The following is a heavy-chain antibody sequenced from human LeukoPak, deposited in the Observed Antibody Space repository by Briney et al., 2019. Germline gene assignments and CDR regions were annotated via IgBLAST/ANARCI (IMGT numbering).Heavy chain of an antibody. CDR2: INHSGST. CDR3: ATSGEYGDYFSVHVRDFQH. J-gene: IGHJ1*01. CDR1: GGSFSGYY. V-gene: IGHV4-34*01. D-gene: IGHD4-17*01. Sequence: ASETLSLTCAVYGGSFSGYYWSWIRQPPGKGLEWIGEINHSGSTNYNPSLKSRVTISVDTSKNQFSLKLSSVTAADTAVYYCATSGEYGDYFSVHVRDFQHWGQGTLVTVSS.